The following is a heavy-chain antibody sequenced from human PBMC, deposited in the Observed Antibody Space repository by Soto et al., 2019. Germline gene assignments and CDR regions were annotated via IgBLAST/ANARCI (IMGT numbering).Heavy chain of an antibody. Sequence: PSETLSLTCTVSGGSISSGVYYWSWIRHHPGNGLEWIGYVYYSGSTYYNPSLKSRVTILVDTSKNQFSLKLSSVTAADTAVYYCARDNYDSSGYYHGSFDYWGQGTLLTVST. D-gene: IGHD3-22*01. CDR3: ARDNYDSSGYYHGSFDY. CDR2: VYYSGST. CDR1: GGSISSGVYY. J-gene: IGHJ4*02. V-gene: IGHV4-31*03.